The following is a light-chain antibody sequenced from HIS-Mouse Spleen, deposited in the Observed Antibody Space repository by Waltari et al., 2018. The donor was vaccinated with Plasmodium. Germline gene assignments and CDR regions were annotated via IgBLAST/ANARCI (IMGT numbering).Light chain of an antibody. Sequence: EIVMTQSPATLSVFQGERATLACRAGQSVGSNLAWYPQKPGQAPRLLIYGASTRATGIPARFSGSGSGTEFTLTISSLQSEDFAVYYCQQYNNWSFTFGPGTKVDIK. CDR3: QQYNNWSFT. CDR2: GAS. CDR1: QSVGSN. V-gene: IGKV3-15*01. J-gene: IGKJ3*01.